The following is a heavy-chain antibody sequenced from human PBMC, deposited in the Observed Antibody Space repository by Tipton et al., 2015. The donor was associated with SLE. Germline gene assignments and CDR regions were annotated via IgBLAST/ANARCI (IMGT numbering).Heavy chain of an antibody. CDR3: GTLGWGLVS. J-gene: IGHJ5*01. CDR1: GGSISSRDYF. V-gene: IGHV4-39*07. Sequence: TLSLTCTVSGGSISSRDYFWGWIRQPPGKGLEWIGCVTYRGATYTRTFYNPSLKSRVTISVDTPGMRLSLPANTLTATDTAMYHVGTLGWGLVSGGQGTLVPVSS. CDR2: VTYRGATYTRT. D-gene: IGHD6-19*01.